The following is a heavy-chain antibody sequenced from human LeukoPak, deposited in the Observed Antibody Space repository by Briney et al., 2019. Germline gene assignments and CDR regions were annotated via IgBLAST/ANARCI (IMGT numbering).Heavy chain of an antibody. J-gene: IGHJ5*02. CDR2: ISGSGGST. CDR3: ASSTYYYGSGSYYNPNWFDP. CDR1: GFTFSSYA. Sequence: PGGSLRLSRAASGFTFSSYAMSWVRQAPGKGLEWVSAISGSGGSTYYADSVKGRFTISRDNSKNTLYLQMNSLRAEDTAVYYCASSTYYYGSGSYYNPNWFDPWGQGTLVTVSS. V-gene: IGHV3-23*01. D-gene: IGHD3-10*01.